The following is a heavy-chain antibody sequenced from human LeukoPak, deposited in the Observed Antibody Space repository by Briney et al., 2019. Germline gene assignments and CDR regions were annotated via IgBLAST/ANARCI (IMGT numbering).Heavy chain of an antibody. CDR1: GGSISSYY. Sequence: SETPSLTCTVSGGSISSYYWSWIRQPPGKGLEWIGYVYYSGSTNYNPSLKSRVTISVDTSKNQFSLKLSSVTAADTAVYYCARGTKLMRDGYNNWGQGTLVTVSS. CDR3: ARGTKLMRDGYNN. CDR2: VYYSGST. D-gene: IGHD5-24*01. V-gene: IGHV4-59*01. J-gene: IGHJ4*02.